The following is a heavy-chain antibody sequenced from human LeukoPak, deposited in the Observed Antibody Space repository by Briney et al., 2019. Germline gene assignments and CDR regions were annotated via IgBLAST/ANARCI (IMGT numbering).Heavy chain of an antibody. J-gene: IGHJ6*03. Sequence: PGGSLRLSCAASGFTFSSYGMHWVRQAPGKGLEWVAFIRYDGSNKYYADSVKGRFTISRDNSKNTLYLQMNSLRAEDTAVYYCARGAEDTAMVRNYYYYMDVWGKGTTVTISS. CDR2: IRYDGSNK. D-gene: IGHD5-18*01. V-gene: IGHV3-30*02. CDR3: ARGAEDTAMVRNYYYYMDV. CDR1: GFTFSSYG.